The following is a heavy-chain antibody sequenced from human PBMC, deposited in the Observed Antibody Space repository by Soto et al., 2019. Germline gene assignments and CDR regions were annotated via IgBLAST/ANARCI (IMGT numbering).Heavy chain of an antibody. D-gene: IGHD1-26*01. CDR2: VSSDGGTK. CDR3: AKEGSGSRYSFDV. Sequence: VQLVESGGGVVPPGTSLRLSCAASGFTFSGHGMHWVRQAPGKGLEWVAVVSSDGGTKYYADSVKGRLTLSRDNSRNTLSLQMSSLSSEDTAVYYCAKEGSGSRYSFDVWGQGTMVTVSS. CDR1: GFTFSGHG. J-gene: IGHJ3*01. V-gene: IGHV3-30*18.